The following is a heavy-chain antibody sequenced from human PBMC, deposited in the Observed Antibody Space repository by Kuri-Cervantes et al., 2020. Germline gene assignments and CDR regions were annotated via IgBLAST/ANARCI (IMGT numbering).Heavy chain of an antibody. J-gene: IGHJ4*02. V-gene: IGHV3-23*01. CDR2: ISGSGGST. CDR1: GFTFSSCA. CDR3: AKQRPGGLFDS. Sequence: GGSLRLSCAASGFTFSSCAMSWVRQAPGKGLEWVSAISGSGGSTYYADSVKGRFTISRDNSKSTLSLQMSSLRAEDTAVYYCAKQRPGGLFDSWGQGTRVTVSS. D-gene: IGHD5-24*01.